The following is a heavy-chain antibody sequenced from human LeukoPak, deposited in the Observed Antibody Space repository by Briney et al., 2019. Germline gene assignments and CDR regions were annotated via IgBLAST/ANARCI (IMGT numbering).Heavy chain of an antibody. CDR3: ARFLGTLLDY. Sequence: GGSLRLSCAASGFTFSSYEMNWVRQAPGKGLEWVSYISSSGSTIYYADSVKGRFTISRDNAKNSLYLQMNSLRAEDTAVYYCARFLGTLLDYWGQGTLVTVSS. CDR2: ISSSGSTI. CDR1: GFTFSSYE. J-gene: IGHJ4*02. V-gene: IGHV3-48*03. D-gene: IGHD3-16*01.